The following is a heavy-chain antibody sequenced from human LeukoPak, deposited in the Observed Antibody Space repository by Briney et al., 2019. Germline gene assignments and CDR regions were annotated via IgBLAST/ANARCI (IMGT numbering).Heavy chain of an antibody. CDR1: GFTFSSYA. CDR3: ARESTEERPGC. CDR2: ISSSSSYI. J-gene: IGHJ4*02. D-gene: IGHD1-1*01. V-gene: IGHV3-21*01. Sequence: GGSLRLSCAASGFTFSSYAMSWVRQAPGKGLEWVSSISSSSSYIYYADSVKGRFTISRDNAKNSLYLQMNSLRAEDTAVYFCARESTEERPGCWGQGTLVTVSS.